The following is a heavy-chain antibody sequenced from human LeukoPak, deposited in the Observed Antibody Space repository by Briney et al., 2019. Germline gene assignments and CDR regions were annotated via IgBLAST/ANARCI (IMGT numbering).Heavy chain of an antibody. D-gene: IGHD1-26*01. CDR2: IWYDGSYT. CDR3: AKPTRGDGSFLIDY. CDR1: GFTFSSYG. V-gene: IGHV3-33*06. J-gene: IGHJ4*02. Sequence: PGRSLRLSCAASGFTFSSYGMHWVRQAPGKGLEWLAVIWYDGSYTYYADSVKGRFTISRDNSRNTLYLQMSSLRAEDTAVYYCAKPTRGDGSFLIDYWGQGTLVTVSS.